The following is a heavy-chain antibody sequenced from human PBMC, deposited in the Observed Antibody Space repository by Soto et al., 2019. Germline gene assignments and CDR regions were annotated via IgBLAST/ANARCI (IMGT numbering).Heavy chain of an antibody. Sequence: QVQLQQWGAGLLKPSETLSLTCAVYAGSFSGYYWSWIRQPPGKGLEWIGEINHSGSTNYNPSLKSRVTISVDTSKNQFSLKLSSVTAADTAVYYCARVLGWATTYTWFDPWGQGTLVTVSS. CDR3: ARVLGWATTYTWFDP. CDR1: AGSFSGYY. CDR2: INHSGST. D-gene: IGHD1-1*01. J-gene: IGHJ5*02. V-gene: IGHV4-34*01.